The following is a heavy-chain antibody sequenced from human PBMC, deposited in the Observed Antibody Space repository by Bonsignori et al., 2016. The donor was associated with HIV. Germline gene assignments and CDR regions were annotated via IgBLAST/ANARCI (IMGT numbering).Heavy chain of an antibody. V-gene: IGHV3-30-3*01. CDR3: ARVGVPAAMLGYYYYYMDV. CDR1: GFTFSSYA. CDR2: ISYDGSNK. J-gene: IGHJ6*03. Sequence: GGSLRLSCAASGFTFSSYAMHWVRQAPGKGLEWVAVISYDGSNKYYADSVKGRFTISRDNSKNTLYLQMNSLRAEDTAVYYCARVGVPAAMLGYYYYYMDVWGKGTTVTVSS. D-gene: IGHD2-2*01.